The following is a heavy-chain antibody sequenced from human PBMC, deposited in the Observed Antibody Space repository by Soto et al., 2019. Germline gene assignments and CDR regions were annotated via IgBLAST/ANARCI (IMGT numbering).Heavy chain of an antibody. D-gene: IGHD2-2*01. Sequence: HVQLLQSGGELKKPGASVKVSCNTSGFRFNTYFISWVRQAPGQGLEWMGWISPYNGNTKYGEKFQGRVTMTTDTITRTAYMELRNLRIDDTAVYYCARDTSNSFDYWGQGTLVTVSS. CDR1: GFRFNTYF. CDR2: ISPYNGNT. J-gene: IGHJ4*02. CDR3: ARDTSNSFDY. V-gene: IGHV1-18*01.